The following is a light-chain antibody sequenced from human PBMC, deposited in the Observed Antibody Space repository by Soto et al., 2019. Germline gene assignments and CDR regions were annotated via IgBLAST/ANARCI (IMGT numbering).Light chain of an antibody. Sequence: EIVLTQSPGTLSLSPGERATLSCMASQSVSSNDLAWYQQKPGQAPRLLIHGASSRATGIPDRFSGSGSGTDFTLTISRLEPEDFAVYYCQQYGSSTPTWTFGQGTKVEIK. V-gene: IGKV3-20*01. CDR1: QSVSSND. CDR3: QQYGSSTPTWT. CDR2: GAS. J-gene: IGKJ1*01.